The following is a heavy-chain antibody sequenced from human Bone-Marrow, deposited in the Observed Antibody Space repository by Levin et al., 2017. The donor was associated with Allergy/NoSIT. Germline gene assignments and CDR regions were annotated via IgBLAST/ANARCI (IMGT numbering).Heavy chain of an antibody. D-gene: IGHD6-19*01. CDR1: GFTFSNYG. CDR3: ARKYSSAWCFDY. CDR2: IKQDGTEK. V-gene: IGHV3-7*01. J-gene: IGHJ4*02. Sequence: GGSLRLSCAASGFTFSNYGMTWVRQAPGKGLEWVANIKQDGTEKNYVDSVKGRFTISRDNANNALHLQMSSLGVEDTAVYFCARKYSSAWCFDYWGQGILVAVAS.